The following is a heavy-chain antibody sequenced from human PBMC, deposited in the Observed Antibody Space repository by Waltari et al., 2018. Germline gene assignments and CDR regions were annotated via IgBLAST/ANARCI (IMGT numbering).Heavy chain of an antibody. D-gene: IGHD1-1*01. CDR2: LNPVNGDT. J-gene: IGHJ6*03. Sequence: QVQLVQSGAEVVSRGASVRVSCKASGYRLSSQSIHWVRQAPGQRLEWMAWLNPVNGDTKYSQKFQGRVSVTRDTSARTVYMDLSSLTSEDTATYYCARGATTKFYYYYYYMDVWGQGTSVTVSS. V-gene: IGHV1-3*01. CDR1: GYRLSSQS. CDR3: ARGATTKFYYYYYYMDV.